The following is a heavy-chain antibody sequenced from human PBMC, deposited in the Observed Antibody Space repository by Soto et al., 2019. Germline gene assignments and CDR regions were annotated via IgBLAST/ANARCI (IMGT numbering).Heavy chain of an antibody. V-gene: IGHV1-58*01. J-gene: IGHJ6*02. CDR1: GFTFTSSA. CDR3: GAGTGSGYFIRYYYYGMDV. Sequence: SVKVSCKASGFTFTSSAVQWVRQARGQRLEWIGWIVVGSGNTNYAQKFQERVTITRDMSTSTAYMELSSLRSEDTAVYYCGAGTGSGYFIRYYYYGMDVWGQGTTVTVSS. D-gene: IGHD3-3*01. CDR2: IVVGSGNT.